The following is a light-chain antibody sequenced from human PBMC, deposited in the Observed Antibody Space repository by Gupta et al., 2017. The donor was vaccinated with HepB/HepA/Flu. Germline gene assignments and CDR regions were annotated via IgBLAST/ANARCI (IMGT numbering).Light chain of an antibody. CDR3: SSDARSNNLV. CDR1: SSDVGGYNH. CDR2: EVN. V-gene: IGLV2-8*01. Sequence: QSALTQPPSASGSPGQSVTISCTGTSSDVGGYNHVSWYQQPPGTPPKLMIFEVNQLPSGAPGRFSGSEAGNTASLTVSAHEAEDDAYYYYSSDARSNNLVFGGGTKLTVL. J-gene: IGLJ2*01.